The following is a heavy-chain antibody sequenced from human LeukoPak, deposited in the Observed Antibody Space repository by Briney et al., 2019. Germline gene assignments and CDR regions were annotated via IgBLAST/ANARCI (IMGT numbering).Heavy chain of an antibody. V-gene: IGHV1-2*02. CDR2: INPNSGGT. Sequence: ASVKVSCKASRYTFTGYYMHWVRQAPGQGLEWMGWINPNSGGTNYAQKFQGRVTMTRDTFISTAYMELSRLRSDDTAVYYCARDGRYSSGWYTGARYYFDYWGQGTLVTVSS. D-gene: IGHD6-19*01. CDR3: ARDGRYSSGWYTGARYYFDY. CDR1: RYTFTGYY. J-gene: IGHJ4*02.